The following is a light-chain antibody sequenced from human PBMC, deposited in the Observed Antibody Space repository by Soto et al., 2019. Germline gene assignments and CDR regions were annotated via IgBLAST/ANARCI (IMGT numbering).Light chain of an antibody. J-gene: IGLJ1*01. CDR1: NSDVGNYIY. Sequence: QSALTQPASVSGSPGQSITISCTGTNSDVGNYIYVSWYQQRPGKGPKLLIYEVSNRPSGVSNRFSGSKSGNTASLTISGLQAEDETDYYCSSYTINTTPFVFGTVTKVTVL. V-gene: IGLV2-14*01. CDR3: SSYTINTTPFV. CDR2: EVS.